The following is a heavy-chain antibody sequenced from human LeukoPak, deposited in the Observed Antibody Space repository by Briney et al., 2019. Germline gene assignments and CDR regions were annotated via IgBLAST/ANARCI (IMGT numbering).Heavy chain of an antibody. D-gene: IGHD3-22*01. CDR2: INHSGST. V-gene: IGHV4-34*01. J-gene: IGHJ4*02. CDR1: GGSFSGYY. Sequence: SETLSLTCAVYGGSFSGYYWSWIRQPPGKGLEWIGEINHSGSTNYNPSLKSRVTISVDTSKNQFSLKLSSVTAADTAVYCCARGSLYHSSGYSYWGQGTLVTASS. CDR3: ARGSLYHSSGYSY.